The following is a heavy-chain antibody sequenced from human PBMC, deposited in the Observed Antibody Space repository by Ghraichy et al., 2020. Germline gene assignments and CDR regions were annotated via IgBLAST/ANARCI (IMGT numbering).Heavy chain of an antibody. V-gene: IGHV4-34*01. CDR1: GGSFSGYY. CDR3: ARRGYSGYDLLVGWFIDD. D-gene: IGHD5-12*01. J-gene: IGHJ4*01. CDR2: INHSGST. Sequence: SETLSLTCAVYGGSFSGYYWSWIRQPPGKGLEWIGEINHSGSTNYNPSLKSRVTISVDTSKNQFSLKLSSVTAADTAVYYCARRGYSGYDLLVGWFIDDWGQGTLVTVSS.